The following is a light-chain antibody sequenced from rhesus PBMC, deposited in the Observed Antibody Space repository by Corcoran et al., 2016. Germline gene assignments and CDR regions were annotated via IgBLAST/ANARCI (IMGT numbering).Light chain of an antibody. V-gene: IGKV1-21*01. Sequence: DIQMTQSPSSLSASVGDRVTITCRASQGIGSWLAWYRQKPGKAPNLLIDKASSLQSGVPSRLSGSGSGTDFTLTITNRQPEDFASYYCLQYNSAPLTFGGGTKVEIK. J-gene: IGKJ4*01. CDR2: KAS. CDR3: LQYNSAPLT. CDR1: QGIGSW.